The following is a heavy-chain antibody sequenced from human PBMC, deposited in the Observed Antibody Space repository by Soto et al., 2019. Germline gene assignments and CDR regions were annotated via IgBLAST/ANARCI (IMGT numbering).Heavy chain of an antibody. D-gene: IGHD5-12*01. CDR1: GFTFSSYA. V-gene: IGHV3-30-3*01. J-gene: IGHJ4*02. Sequence: QVQLVESGGGVVQPGRSLRLSCAASGFTFSSYAMPWVRQAPGKGLEWVAVISYDGSNKYYADSVKGRFTISRDNSKNTLYLQMNSLRAEDTAVYYCARDDDGYNEPFDYWGQGTLVTVSS. CDR3: ARDDDGYNEPFDY. CDR2: ISYDGSNK.